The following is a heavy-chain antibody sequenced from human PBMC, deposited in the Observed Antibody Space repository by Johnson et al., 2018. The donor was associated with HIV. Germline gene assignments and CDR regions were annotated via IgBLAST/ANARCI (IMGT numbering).Heavy chain of an antibody. J-gene: IGHJ3*02. Sequence: DVQVVESGGGLVQPGGSLRLSCAASGFTFNNYYMTRVRQVPGKGLEWVGRIQSKTDGGTTDYAAPVKGRFTISRDDSKNKLYLRMNSLKTEDTAVYYYTTGRYSSSADAFDIWGQGTMVTVSS. V-gene: IGHV3-15*01. D-gene: IGHD6-13*01. CDR1: GFTFNNYY. CDR3: TTGRYSSSADAFDI. CDR2: IQSKTDGGTT.